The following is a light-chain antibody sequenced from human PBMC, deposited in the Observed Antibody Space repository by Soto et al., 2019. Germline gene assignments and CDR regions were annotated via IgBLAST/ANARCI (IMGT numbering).Light chain of an antibody. V-gene: IGKV3-20*01. CDR3: QQYGSSPWT. CDR2: GAS. Sequence: EIVLTQSPGTLSLSPGERATLSCMASQSVSSSYLAWYQQKPGQAPRLLIYGASSRATGIPDRFSGSGSGTDFTLTISRREPEDFAVYYCQQYGSSPWTFGQGTKVEIK. J-gene: IGKJ1*01. CDR1: QSVSSSY.